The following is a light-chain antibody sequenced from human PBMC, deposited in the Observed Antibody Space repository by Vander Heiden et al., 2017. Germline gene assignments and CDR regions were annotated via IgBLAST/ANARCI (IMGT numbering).Light chain of an antibody. J-gene: IGLJ2*01. Sequence: QSVLTQPPSVSAAPGQMVTISCSGSSSHVGNNYVPWYQQLPGTAPKLLIFDDYKRPSGIPDRFSGSKSGTSATLGITGLQTGDEADYYCGTCDSSLSAVVFGGGTKLTVL. CDR1: SSHVGNNY. V-gene: IGLV1-51*01. CDR2: DDY. CDR3: GTCDSSLSAVV.